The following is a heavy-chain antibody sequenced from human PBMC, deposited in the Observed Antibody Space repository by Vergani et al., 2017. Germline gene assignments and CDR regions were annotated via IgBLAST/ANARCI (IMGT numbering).Heavy chain of an antibody. J-gene: IGHJ6*03. CDR3: ARSGHCAHCVCYMTCYFYMDV. CDR2: IWYDGSKE. D-gene: IGHD2-8*01. Sequence: QVQLEESGGGVVQPGRSLRLSCAGSGFTLSSHAMHWVRQAPGKGLEWVAFIWYDGSKEYSVDSVKGRFTISQDNSKNPLYLQMNNLRAADSAVYYCARSGHCAHCVCYMTCYFYMDVWGKGTAVTVSS. CDR1: GFTLSSHA. V-gene: IGHV3-33*01.